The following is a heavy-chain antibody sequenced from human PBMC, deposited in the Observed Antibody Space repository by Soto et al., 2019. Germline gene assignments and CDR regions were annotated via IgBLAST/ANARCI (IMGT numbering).Heavy chain of an antibody. J-gene: IGHJ4*02. CDR3: AHSPPYDILTGSLNYFDY. CDR1: GFSLSTSGVG. CDR2: IFWDDDK. V-gene: IGHV2-5*02. D-gene: IGHD3-9*01. Sequence: QITLKESGPTLVKPTQTLTLTCTFSGFSLSTSGVGVGWIRQPPGKALEWLALIFWDDDKRYSPSLKSRLTITKGTSKNQVVLTMTNMDAVDTATYYCAHSPPYDILTGSLNYFDYWGQGTLVTVSS.